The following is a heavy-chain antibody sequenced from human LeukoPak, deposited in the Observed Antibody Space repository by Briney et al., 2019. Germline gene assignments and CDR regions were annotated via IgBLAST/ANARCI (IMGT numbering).Heavy chain of an antibody. CDR1: GFTVSSSY. Sequence: GGSLRLSCAASGFTVSSSYMNWVRQAPGKGLGWVSVIYSGGTTYYADSVKGRFTISRDNSKNTVYLQMNSLRAEDTAVYYCARRLIVVVKEAFDIWGQGTMVTVSS. J-gene: IGHJ3*02. CDR3: ARRLIVVVKEAFDI. CDR2: IYSGGTT. D-gene: IGHD2-15*01. V-gene: IGHV3-66*01.